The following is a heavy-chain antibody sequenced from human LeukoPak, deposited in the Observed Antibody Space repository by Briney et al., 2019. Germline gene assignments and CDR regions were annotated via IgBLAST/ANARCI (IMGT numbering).Heavy chain of an antibody. CDR2: VKKDGGEK. Sequence: GGSLRLSCAASGVTFSSHWMSWVRQAPGKGLEWVASVKKDGGEKQYVDSVKGRFTISRDNAKNSLSLQLNSLRDEDTAVYYCAREGCSITSCYFVSWGQGTLVTVSS. J-gene: IGHJ4*02. D-gene: IGHD2-2*01. V-gene: IGHV3-7*01. CDR3: AREGCSITSCYFVS. CDR1: GVTFSSHW.